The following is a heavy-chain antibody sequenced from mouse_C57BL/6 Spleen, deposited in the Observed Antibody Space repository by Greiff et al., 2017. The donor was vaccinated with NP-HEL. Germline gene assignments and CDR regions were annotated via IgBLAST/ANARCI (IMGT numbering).Heavy chain of an antibody. Sequence: EVQLVESGGGLVQPGGSLSLSCAASGFTFTDYYMSWVRQPPGKALEWLGFIRNKANGYTTEYSASVKGRFTISRDNSQSILYLQMNALRAEDSADYYCARYNGPFTGDYWGQGTTLTVSS. V-gene: IGHV7-3*01. CDR1: GFTFTDYY. CDR3: ARYNGPFTGDY. CDR2: IRNKANGYTT. J-gene: IGHJ2*01. D-gene: IGHD1-1*01.